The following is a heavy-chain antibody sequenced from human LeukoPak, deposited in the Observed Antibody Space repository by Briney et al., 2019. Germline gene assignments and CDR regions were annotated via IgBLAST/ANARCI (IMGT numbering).Heavy chain of an antibody. J-gene: IGHJ6*03. V-gene: IGHV1-8*03. CDR2: MNPNSGNT. D-gene: IGHD1-26*01. Sequence: GASVKVSCKASGYTFTSYDINWVRQATGQGLEWMGWMNPNSGNTGYAQKFQGRVIITRNTSISTAYMELSSLRSEDTAVYYCARAQGSYYHYYMDVWGKGTTVTVSS. CDR1: GYTFTSYD. CDR3: ARAQGSYYHYYMDV.